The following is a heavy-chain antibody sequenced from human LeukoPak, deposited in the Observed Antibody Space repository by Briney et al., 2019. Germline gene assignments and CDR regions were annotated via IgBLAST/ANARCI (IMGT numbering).Heavy chain of an antibody. V-gene: IGHV4-59*01. CDR3: ARVGGSNFYNYGMDV. CDR1: DDSIGNYY. D-gene: IGHD4-11*01. Sequence: SETLSLTCTVSDDSIGNYYWSWIRQSPGKGLEWTGYIYFSGSTNYNPSLKRRVTMSVVTSKNQFSLRLTSVTAADTATYYCARVGGSNFYNYGMDVWGQGTTVIVSS. J-gene: IGHJ6*02. CDR2: IYFSGST.